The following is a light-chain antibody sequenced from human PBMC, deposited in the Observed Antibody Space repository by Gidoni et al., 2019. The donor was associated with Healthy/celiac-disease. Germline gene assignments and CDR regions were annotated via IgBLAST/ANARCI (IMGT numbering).Light chain of an antibody. CDR2: DVG. CDR1: SSDVGGYNY. J-gene: IGLJ3*02. V-gene: IGLV2-11*01. Sequence: QSALTPPRSVSGSPGQSVTISCTGTSSDVGGYNYVSWYQQHPGKAPKLMIYDVGKRPSGVPDRFSGSKSGNTASLTISGLQAEDEADYYCCSYAGSYSWVFGGGTKLTVL. CDR3: CSYAGSYSWV.